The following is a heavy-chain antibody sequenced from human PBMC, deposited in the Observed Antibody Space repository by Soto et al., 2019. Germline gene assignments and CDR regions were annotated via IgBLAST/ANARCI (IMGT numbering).Heavy chain of an antibody. V-gene: IGHV1-18*01. CDR3: ARTRRLIVVVVAATLSDAFDI. D-gene: IGHD2-15*01. Sequence: GASVKVSCKASGYTFTSYGISWVRQAPGQGLEWMGWISAYNGNTNYAQKLQGRVTMTTDTSTSTAYMELRSLRSDDTAVYYCARTRRLIVVVVAATLSDAFDIWGQGTMVTVSS. J-gene: IGHJ3*02. CDR1: GYTFTSYG. CDR2: ISAYNGNT.